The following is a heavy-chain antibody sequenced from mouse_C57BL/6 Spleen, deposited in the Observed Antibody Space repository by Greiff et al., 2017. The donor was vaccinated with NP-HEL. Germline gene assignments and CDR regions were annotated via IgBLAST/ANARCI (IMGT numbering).Heavy chain of an antibody. CDR2: IYPGDGDT. CDR3: ARVTYGSSYHYYAMDY. J-gene: IGHJ4*01. Sequence: VQLQQSGPELVKPGASVKISCKASGYAFSSSWMNWVKQRPGKGLEWIGRIYPGDGDTNYNGQFKGKATLTADKSSSTSYMQLSSLTSEDSAVYFCARVTYGSSYHYYAMDYWGQGTSVTVSA. CDR1: GYAFSSSW. D-gene: IGHD1-1*01. V-gene: IGHV1-82*01.